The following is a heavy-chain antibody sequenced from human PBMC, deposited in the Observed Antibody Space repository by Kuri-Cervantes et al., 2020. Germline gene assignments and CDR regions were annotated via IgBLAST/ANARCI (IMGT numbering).Heavy chain of an antibody. CDR1: GFTFSSYA. V-gene: IGHV3-23*01. J-gene: IGHJ4*02. D-gene: IGHD3-10*01. Sequence: GESLKISCAASGFTFSSYAMSWVRQAPGKGLEWVSAISGSGGSTYYDDSVKGRFTISRDNSKNTLYLQMNSLRAEDTAVYYCAKEVQYYYGSGSYCDYWGQGTPVTVSS. CDR2: ISGSGGST. CDR3: AKEVQYYYGSGSYCDY.